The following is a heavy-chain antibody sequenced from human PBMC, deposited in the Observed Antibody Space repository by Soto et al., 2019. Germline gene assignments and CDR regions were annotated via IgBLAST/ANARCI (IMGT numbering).Heavy chain of an antibody. V-gene: IGHV4-59*11. CDR3: TVGGAGHPFDY. J-gene: IGHJ4*02. D-gene: IGHD3-16*01. CDR1: GVSITSHY. CDR2: IHYSGST. Sequence: SETLSLTCTVSGVSITSHYWTWIRQPPGKGLEWIGNIHYSGSTNYSPSLKGRVIISVDTSESQSSLKLSSVTTADTAVYYCTVGGAGHPFDYWGQGTLVTVST.